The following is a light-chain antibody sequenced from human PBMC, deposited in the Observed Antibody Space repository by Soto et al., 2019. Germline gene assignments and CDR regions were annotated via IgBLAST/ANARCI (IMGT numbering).Light chain of an antibody. V-gene: IGKV3-20*01. Sequence: IALTQSPGTLSLSPGERATLSCRASQSVSSSYLSWYQQKPGQAPRLLIYGAASRATGIAARFSGSGCETDFTLTISSLQSEDSAVYYCQQYHNWPPITFGQGTRLEIK. CDR3: QQYHNWPPIT. J-gene: IGKJ5*01. CDR1: QSVSSSY. CDR2: GAA.